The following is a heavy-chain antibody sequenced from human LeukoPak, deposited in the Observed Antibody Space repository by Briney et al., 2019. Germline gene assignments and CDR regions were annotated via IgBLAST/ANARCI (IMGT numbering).Heavy chain of an antibody. CDR2: IYHSGST. CDR3: ARGGRDFYDY. V-gene: IGHV4-38-2*02. Sequence: SETLSLTCTVSGYSIISGYYWGWIRQPPGKGLVWIGSIYHSGSTNYNPSLKSRVTISLDTSKKQFSLNLNSVTAADTAVYYCARGGRDFYDYWGQGTLVTVSS. CDR1: GYSIISGYY. J-gene: IGHJ4*02.